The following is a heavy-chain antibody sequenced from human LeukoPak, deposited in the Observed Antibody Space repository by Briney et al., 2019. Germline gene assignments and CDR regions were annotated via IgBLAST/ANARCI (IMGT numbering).Heavy chain of an antibody. Sequence: KPSETLSLTCTVSGGSISSYYWSWIRQPPGKGLEWIGYIYYRGSTNYNPSLKSRVTISVDTSKNQFSLKLSSVTAADTAVYYCARVNYDFWSGYYYYYYYMDVWGKGTTVTVS. J-gene: IGHJ6*03. CDR2: IYYRGST. CDR1: GGSISSYY. V-gene: IGHV4-59*01. D-gene: IGHD3-3*01. CDR3: ARVNYDFWSGYYYYYYYMDV.